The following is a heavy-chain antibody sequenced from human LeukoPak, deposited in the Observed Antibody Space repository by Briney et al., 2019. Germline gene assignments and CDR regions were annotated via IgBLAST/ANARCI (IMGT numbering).Heavy chain of an antibody. J-gene: IGHJ6*03. CDR2: IYTSGST. V-gene: IGHV4-61*02. CDR3: AREVFEQLYYYYMDV. Sequence: PSETLSLTCTVSGGSISSGSYYWSWIRQPAGKGLEWIGRIYTSGSTNYNPSLKSRVTISVDTSKNQFSLKLSSVTAADTAVYYCAREVFEQLYYYYMDVWGKGTTVTVSS. CDR1: GGSISSGSYY. D-gene: IGHD6-13*01.